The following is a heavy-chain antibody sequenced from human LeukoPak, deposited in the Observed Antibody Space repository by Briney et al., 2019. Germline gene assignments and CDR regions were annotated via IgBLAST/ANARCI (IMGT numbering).Heavy chain of an antibody. D-gene: IGHD5-18*01. CDR2: IYYSGST. CDR1: GGSISSSSYY. V-gene: IGHV4-39*07. CDR3: ARTMVTRYYFDY. J-gene: IGHJ4*02. Sequence: SETLSLTCTVSGGSISSSSYYWGWIRQPPGKGLEWIGSIYYSGSTYYNPSLKSRVTMSVDTSKNQFSLKLSSVTAADTAVYYCARTMVTRYYFDYWGQGTLVTVSS.